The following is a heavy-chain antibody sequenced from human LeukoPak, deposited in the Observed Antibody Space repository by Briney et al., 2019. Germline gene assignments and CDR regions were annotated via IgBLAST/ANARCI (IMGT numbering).Heavy chain of an antibody. D-gene: IGHD1-26*01. V-gene: IGHV4-34*01. CDR3: ARHIRRVVSVGYQTRVGWFDP. Sequence: PSETLSLTCAVYGGSFSGYYWSWIRQPPGKGLEWIGEINHSGSTNYNPSLKSRVSISVDTSKNQFSLKLSSVTAADTAVYYCARHIRRVVSVGYQTRVGWFDPWGQGTLVTVSS. CDR2: INHSGST. CDR1: GGSFSGYY. J-gene: IGHJ5*02.